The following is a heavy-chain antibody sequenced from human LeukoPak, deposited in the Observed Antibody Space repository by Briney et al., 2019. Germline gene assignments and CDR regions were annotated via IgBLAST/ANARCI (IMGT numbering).Heavy chain of an antibody. Sequence: GGTLRLSCAASGLTFNNYGMSWVRQAPGQGLEWVSVIYSGGSTYYADSVKGRFTISRDNSKNTLYLQMNSLRVEDTAVYYCVRGYYYAFDIWGQGTMVTVSS. CDR1: GLTFNNYG. D-gene: IGHD3-22*01. CDR2: IYSGGST. CDR3: VRGYYYAFDI. V-gene: IGHV3-66*01. J-gene: IGHJ3*02.